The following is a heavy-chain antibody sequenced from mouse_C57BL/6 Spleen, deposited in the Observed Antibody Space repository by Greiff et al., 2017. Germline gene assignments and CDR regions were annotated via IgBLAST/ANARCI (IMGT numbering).Heavy chain of an antibody. Sequence: QVQLQQSGPELVKPGASVKISCKASGYAFSSSWMNWVKQRPGKGLEWIGRIYPGDGDTNYNGKFKGKATLTADKSSSTAYMQLSSLTSEDSAVYVCARSNSNYSSGYFDVWGTGTTVTVSS. CDR2: IYPGDGDT. D-gene: IGHD2-5*01. CDR3: ARSNSNYSSGYFDV. V-gene: IGHV1-82*01. CDR1: GYAFSSSW. J-gene: IGHJ1*03.